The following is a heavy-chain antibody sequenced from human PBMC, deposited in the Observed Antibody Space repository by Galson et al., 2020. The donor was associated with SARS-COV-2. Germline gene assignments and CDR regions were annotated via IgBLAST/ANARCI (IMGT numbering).Heavy chain of an antibody. V-gene: IGHV3-23*01. J-gene: IGHJ6*03. CDR3: AKDGHSSSAYYYPMDV. CDR1: GFNFRTYA. Sequence: GGSLRLSCAASGFNFRTYAMTWVRQAPGKGLEWVSAITGSGDSTFYADSVKGRFTISRDNSKNTLYLQMHSLRADDTAVYYCAKDGHSSSAYYYPMDVWGKGTTVTVSS. D-gene: IGHD6-6*01. CDR2: ITGSGDST.